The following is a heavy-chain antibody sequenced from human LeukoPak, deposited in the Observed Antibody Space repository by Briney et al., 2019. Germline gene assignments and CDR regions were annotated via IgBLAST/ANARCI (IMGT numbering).Heavy chain of an antibody. CDR2: IKQDGSEK. J-gene: IGHJ4*02. V-gene: IGHV3-7*01. D-gene: IGHD3-22*01. Sequence: GGSLRLSCAASGLAFSYYWMSWVRQAPAKGLEWVANIKQDGSEKHYVDSVKGRFTVSRDNAKNSLYLQMNSLRAEDTAVYYCAVYYSSGPIAYWGQGTLVTVSS. CDR1: GLAFSYYW. CDR3: AVYYSSGPIAY.